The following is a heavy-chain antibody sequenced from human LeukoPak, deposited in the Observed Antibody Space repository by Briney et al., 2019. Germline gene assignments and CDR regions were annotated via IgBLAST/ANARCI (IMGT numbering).Heavy chain of an antibody. CDR1: GGSISSYY. Sequence: SETLSLTCTVSGGSISSYYWSWIRQPPGKGLEWIGYIYYSGSTNYNPSLKSRVTISVDTSKNQFSLKLSSVTAADTAVYYCASLTPPYYYDSSGYFGYWGQGTLVTVSS. CDR2: IYYSGST. CDR3: ASLTPPYYYDSSGYFGY. D-gene: IGHD3-22*01. J-gene: IGHJ4*02. V-gene: IGHV4-59*08.